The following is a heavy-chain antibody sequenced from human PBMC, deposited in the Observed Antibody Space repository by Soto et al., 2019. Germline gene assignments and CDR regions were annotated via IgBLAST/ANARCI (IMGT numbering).Heavy chain of an antibody. CDR2: MFYSGLT. J-gene: IGHJ6*02. V-gene: IGHV4-39*01. CDR1: GYSVSSSDYY. Sequence: WETLSLTCSVSGYSVSSSDYYWAWIRQPPGKGLEWIGSMFYSGLTYYNPSLKSRVTLSVDTSKNQFSVRLNSVTAADTAVYYCAPLSVSLSGPYGIHVWGQGTTVTVSS. CDR3: APLSVSLSGPYGIHV. D-gene: IGHD2-15*01.